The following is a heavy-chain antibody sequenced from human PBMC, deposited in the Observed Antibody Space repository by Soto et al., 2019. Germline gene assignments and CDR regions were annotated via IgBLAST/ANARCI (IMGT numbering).Heavy chain of an antibody. V-gene: IGHV3-23*01. CDR1: GFTFSSYA. D-gene: IGHD6-19*01. CDR2: ISGSGDST. CDR3: AKGVPGIAVASTGDIQH. Sequence: GGSLRLSCAASGFTFSSYAMSWVRQAPGKGLEWVSGISGSGDSTYYADSVKGRFTISRDNSKNTLYLQMNSLRAEDTAVYYCAKGVPGIAVASTGDIQHWGQGTLVTVSS. J-gene: IGHJ1*01.